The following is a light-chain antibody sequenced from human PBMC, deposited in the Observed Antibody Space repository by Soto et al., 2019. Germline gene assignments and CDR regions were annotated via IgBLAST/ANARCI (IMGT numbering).Light chain of an antibody. J-gene: IGKJ5*01. V-gene: IGKV1-39*01. CDR3: QQCHATPLT. CDR2: GAK. Sequence: DIQMTQSPSFPCAEVRDRVAITCASNQAISNYLNWDQQKPGKAPNLLIFGAKTLQSGVPSRFSGSGYGTDFTLTITTLQPEDVGIYYCQQCHATPLTFGQGTRLEIK. CDR1: QAISNY.